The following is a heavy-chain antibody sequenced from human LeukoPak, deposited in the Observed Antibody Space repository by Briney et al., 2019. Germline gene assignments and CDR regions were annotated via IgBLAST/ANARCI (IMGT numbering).Heavy chain of an antibody. CDR2: ISSNGNII. J-gene: IGHJ4*02. Sequence: PGGSLRLSCAASGFTFSDDSMTWMRQAPGKGLEWVSYISSNGNIIKYADSVKGRFVISRDNAKKSLYLEMDSLRAEDTAVYYCATSLSSGWYNPPDYWGQGTLVTVSS. CDR1: GFTFSDDS. CDR3: ATSLSSGWYNPPDY. V-gene: IGHV3-11*04. D-gene: IGHD6-19*01.